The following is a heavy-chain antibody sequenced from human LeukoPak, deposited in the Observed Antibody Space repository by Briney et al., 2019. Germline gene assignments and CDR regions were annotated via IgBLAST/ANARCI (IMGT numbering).Heavy chain of an antibody. CDR1: GFTFSSYW. J-gene: IGHJ4*02. Sequence: GGSLRLSCAASGFTFSSYWMSWVRQAPGKGLEWVANIKQDGSEKYYVDSVKGRFTISRDNAKNSLYLQMNSLRAEDTAVYYCARRLRWPMYSDFDYWGQGTLVTVSS. D-gene: IGHD3-3*01. CDR3: ARRLRWPMYSDFDY. V-gene: IGHV3-7*01. CDR2: IKQDGSEK.